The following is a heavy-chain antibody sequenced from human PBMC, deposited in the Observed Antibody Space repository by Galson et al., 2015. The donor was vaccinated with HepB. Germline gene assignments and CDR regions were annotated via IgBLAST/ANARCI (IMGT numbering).Heavy chain of an antibody. J-gene: IGHJ4*02. CDR3: ARERGSIFSQLYYFDY. Sequence: SLRLSCAASGFTFNGYSMNWVRQAPGKGLEWLSYISSSSTTIYYAESVKGRFTISRDNAKNSLYLKMNSLRAEDTAVYYCARERGSIFSQLYYFDYWGQGALVTVSS. V-gene: IGHV3-48*04. D-gene: IGHD3-16*01. CDR2: ISSSSTTI. CDR1: GFTFNGYS.